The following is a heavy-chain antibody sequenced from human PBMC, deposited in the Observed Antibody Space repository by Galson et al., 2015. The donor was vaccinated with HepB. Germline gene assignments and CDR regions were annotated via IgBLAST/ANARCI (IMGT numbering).Heavy chain of an antibody. D-gene: IGHD1-26*01. J-gene: IGHJ6*02. CDR3: ARGWDSGSYFGYGRDV. Sequence: SLRLSCAASGFTFRSYNMNWVRQAPGKGLEWVSYISSSRSYIYSADSLKGRFTISRENAKNSRYLQMTSLRSEDTAVYYCARGWDSGSYFGYGRDVWGQGTTVTVSS. CDR1: GFTFRSYN. V-gene: IGHV3-21*01. CDR2: ISSSRSYI.